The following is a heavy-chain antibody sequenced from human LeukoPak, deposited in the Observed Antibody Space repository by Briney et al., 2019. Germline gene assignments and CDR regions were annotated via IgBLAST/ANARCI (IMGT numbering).Heavy chain of an antibody. CDR2: INTNTGKP. CDR1: GYTFTSYA. CDR3: AREDIVVVPAAYYFDY. J-gene: IGHJ4*02. Sequence: ASVKVSCKASGYTFTSYAMNWVRQAPGQGLEWMGWINTNTGKPTYAQGFTGRFVFSLDTSVSTAYLQISSLKAEDTAVYYCAREDIVVVPAAYYFDYWGQGTLVTVSS. V-gene: IGHV7-4-1*02. D-gene: IGHD2-2*01.